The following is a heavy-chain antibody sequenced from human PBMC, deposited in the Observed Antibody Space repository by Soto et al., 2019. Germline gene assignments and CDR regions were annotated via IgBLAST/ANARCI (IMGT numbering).Heavy chain of an antibody. D-gene: IGHD2-15*01. V-gene: IGHV3-74*03. J-gene: IGHJ5*02. CDR2: INGAGSSI. CDR1: GFTFSLYW. CDR3: VRDRSRNWFDP. Sequence: EVQLVESGGGLVQPGGSLRLSCAASGFTFSLYWMHWVRQVPGKGLVWVSRINGAGSSITYADSVRGRFTISRDNAKNTLYPQMNSLRAEDTPVYYCVRDRSRNWFDPWGLGTLVTVSS.